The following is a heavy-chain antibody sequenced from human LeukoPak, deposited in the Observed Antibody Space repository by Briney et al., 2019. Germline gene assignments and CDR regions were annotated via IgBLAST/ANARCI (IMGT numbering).Heavy chain of an antibody. J-gene: IGHJ4*02. CDR3: AKDSTGDLYFDY. D-gene: IGHD7-27*01. CDR2: IRYDGSKK. V-gene: IGHV3-30*02. CDR1: GFTFSDYG. Sequence: GGSLRLSCAASGFTFSDYGMHWVRQAPGKGLEWVAFIRYDGSKKYYADSVKGRFTISRDNSNNTLYLQMNSLRAEDTAVYYCAKDSTGDLYFDYWGQGTLVTVSS.